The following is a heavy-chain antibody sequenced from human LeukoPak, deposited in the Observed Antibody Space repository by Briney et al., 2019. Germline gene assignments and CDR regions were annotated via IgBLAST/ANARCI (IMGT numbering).Heavy chain of an antibody. CDR2: VSGSGGDT. J-gene: IGHJ4*02. D-gene: IGHD6-19*01. CDR3: AKDIRSSGWSKYSDY. V-gene: IGHV3-23*01. CDR1: GFIFSDYP. Sequence: GGSLRLSCAASGFIFSDYPMGWVRQAPGKGLEWVSSVSGSGGDTYYAGSVKGRFTIFRDNSKSTLYLQMNSLRAEDTAVYYCAKDIRSSGWSKYSDYWGQGTLVTVSS.